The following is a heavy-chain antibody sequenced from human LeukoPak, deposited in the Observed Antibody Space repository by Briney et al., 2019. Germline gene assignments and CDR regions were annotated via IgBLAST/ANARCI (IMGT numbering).Heavy chain of an antibody. V-gene: IGHV4-59*01. J-gene: IGHJ4*02. D-gene: IGHD1-26*01. Sequence: PSETLSLTCTVSGGSMRSYYWVWIRQPPGKGLEWIGYIYYSGSTDYNPSLKSRVTISVDTSKNQFSLKMSSVTAADTAVYYCARVGATTRSFDYWGQGALVTVSS. CDR2: IYYSGST. CDR1: GGSMRSYY. CDR3: ARVGATTRSFDY.